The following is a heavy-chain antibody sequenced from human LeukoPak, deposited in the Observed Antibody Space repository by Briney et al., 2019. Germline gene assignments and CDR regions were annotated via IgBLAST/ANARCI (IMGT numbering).Heavy chain of an antibody. D-gene: IGHD6-13*01. V-gene: IGHV1-8*01. Sequence: GESLKISCKGSGYTFTSYDINWVRQATGQGLEWMGWMNPNSGSTGYAQKFQGRVTMTRNTSISTAYMELSSLRSEDTAVYYCARASSSWYTLWGQGTLVTVSS. J-gene: IGHJ4*02. CDR2: MNPNSGST. CDR1: GYTFTSYD. CDR3: ARASSSWYTL.